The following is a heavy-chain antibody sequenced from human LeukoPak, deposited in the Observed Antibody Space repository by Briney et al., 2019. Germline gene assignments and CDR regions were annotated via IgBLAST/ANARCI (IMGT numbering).Heavy chain of an antibody. CDR3: ARLVPAASYYFDY. CDR2: ISSSSSYT. J-gene: IGHJ4*02. D-gene: IGHD2-2*01. Sequence: GGSLRLSRAASGFTFSDYYMTWIRQAPGKRLEWVSYISSSSSYTNYADSVKGRFPISRGNAKNSLYLQMNRLRAEDTAVYYCARLVPAASYYFDYWGQGTLVTVSS. CDR1: GFTFSDYY. V-gene: IGHV3-11*03.